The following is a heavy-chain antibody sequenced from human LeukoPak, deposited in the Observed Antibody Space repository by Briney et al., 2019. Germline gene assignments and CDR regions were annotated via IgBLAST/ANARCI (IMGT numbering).Heavy chain of an antibody. CDR2: IYYSGST. CDR3: ARPRYSGSYEVGFEFDY. D-gene: IGHD1-26*01. V-gene: IGHV4-39*01. J-gene: IGHJ4*02. Sequence: PSETLSLTCTVSGGSISSSSYYWGWLRQPPGKGLEWIGSIYYSGSTYYNPSLKSRVTISVDTSKNQFSLKLSSVTAADTAVYYCARPRYSGSYEVGFEFDYWGQGTLVTVSS. CDR1: GGSISSSSYY.